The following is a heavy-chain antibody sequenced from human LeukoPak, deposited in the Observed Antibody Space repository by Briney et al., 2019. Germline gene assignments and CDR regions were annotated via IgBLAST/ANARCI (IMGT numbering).Heavy chain of an antibody. V-gene: IGHV4-59*01. CDR2: IYYSGST. CDR3: ARSVAFDY. D-gene: IGHD2-21*01. Sequence: SETLSLTCTVSGGSIRSYYWSWIRQPPGKGLEWIGYIYYSGSTNYNPSLKSRVTISVDTSKNQFSLKLSSVTAADTAVYYCARSVAFDYWGQGTLVTVSS. CDR1: GGSIRSYY. J-gene: IGHJ4*02.